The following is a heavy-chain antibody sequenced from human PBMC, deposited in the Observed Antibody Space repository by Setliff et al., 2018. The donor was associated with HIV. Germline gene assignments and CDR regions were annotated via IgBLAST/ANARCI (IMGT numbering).Heavy chain of an antibody. Sequence: PSETLSLTCTVSGDSITSTSSGTFYWSWIRQHPGKGLEWIGYIFFTGNPTYTPSLKSRLTISMDTSENQFSLTLSSVTAADTAVYYCARARRAGSGPKYFQHWGQGTLVTVSS. CDR1: GDSITSTSSGTFY. CDR2: IFFTGNP. D-gene: IGHD2-15*01. CDR3: ARARRAGSGPKYFQH. V-gene: IGHV4-31*03. J-gene: IGHJ1*01.